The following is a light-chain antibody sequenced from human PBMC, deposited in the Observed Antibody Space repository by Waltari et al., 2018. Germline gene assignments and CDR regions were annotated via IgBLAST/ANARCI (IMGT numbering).Light chain of an antibody. CDR1: GSNIKSSY. V-gene: IGLV1-47*01. Sequence: QSVLTQPPSVSGTPGQRLTISCSGSGSNIKSSYIYWYQKLAGSAPKPLIFENDQRPSGVPDRFSASKSGTSASLAINGLRSEDEALYYCATWDDSRSFFGGGTKLTVL. J-gene: IGLJ2*01. CDR3: ATWDDSRSF. CDR2: END.